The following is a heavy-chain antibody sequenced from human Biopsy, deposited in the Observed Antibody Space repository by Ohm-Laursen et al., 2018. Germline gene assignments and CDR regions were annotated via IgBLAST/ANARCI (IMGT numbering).Heavy chain of an antibody. CDR2: IFNSANT. CDR1: GGSISSGGSY. D-gene: IGHD3-22*01. V-gene: IGHV4-31*01. Sequence: SQTLSLTCTVSGGSISSGGSYWSLIRQRPGKGLEWIGYIFNSANTYYNPSLKNLITISGDTSKNQFSLKLNSVTAADTAVYYCARGDYFDSNGYFWFDPWGQGTLVTVSS. CDR3: ARGDYFDSNGYFWFDP. J-gene: IGHJ5*02.